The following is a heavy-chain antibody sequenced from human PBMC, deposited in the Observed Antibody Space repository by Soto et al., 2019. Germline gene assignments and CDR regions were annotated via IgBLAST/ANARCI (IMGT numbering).Heavy chain of an antibody. Sequence: SEPLSLTCNVSGGPIRSYYWNWIRQPPGKTLEWIGDVYYSGSANYNPSLKSRVTISVDMSRNQFSLKLNSVTAADTAVYYCARGSMVRGPTPFDYWGQGTLVTVSS. CDR3: ARGSMVRGPTPFDY. V-gene: IGHV4-59*01. D-gene: IGHD3-10*01. CDR1: GGPIRSYY. CDR2: VYYSGSA. J-gene: IGHJ4*02.